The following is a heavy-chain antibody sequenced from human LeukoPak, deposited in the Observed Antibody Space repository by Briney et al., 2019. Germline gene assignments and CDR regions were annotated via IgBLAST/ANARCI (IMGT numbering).Heavy chain of an antibody. CDR3: ATVGWYYYDSSGYSFDY. D-gene: IGHD3-22*01. CDR1: GFTFSSYS. J-gene: IGHJ4*02. Sequence: GGSLRLSCAASGFTFSSYSMNWVRQAPGKGLEWVSSISSSSSYIYYADSVKGRFTISRDNAKNSLYLQMNSLRAEDTAVYYCATVGWYYYDSSGYSFDYWGQGTLVTVSS. CDR2: ISSSSSYI. V-gene: IGHV3-21*01.